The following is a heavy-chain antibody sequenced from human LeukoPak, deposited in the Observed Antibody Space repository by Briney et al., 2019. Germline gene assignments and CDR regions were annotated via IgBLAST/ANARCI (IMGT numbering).Heavy chain of an antibody. CDR1: GGSFSGYY. Sequence: SETLSLTCVVYGGSFSGYYWSWIRQPPGQGLEWIGEINHRGSANYNPSLKSRVTISLDRSKNQFSLRLSSATAADTAVYYCARVRVDGYYYYYYMDVWGKGTTVTISS. D-gene: IGHD4-17*01. CDR3: ARVRVDGYYYYYYMDV. CDR2: INHRGSA. V-gene: IGHV4-34*01. J-gene: IGHJ6*03.